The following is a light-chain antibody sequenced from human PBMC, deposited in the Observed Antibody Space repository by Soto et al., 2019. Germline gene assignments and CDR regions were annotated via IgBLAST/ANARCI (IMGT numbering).Light chain of an antibody. J-gene: IGKJ1*01. CDR1: KSVLDSSNNQNY. CDR2: WAS. CDR3: QQYYSSPRT. V-gene: IGKV4-1*01. Sequence: DIVMTQSPDSLAASLGERATINCKSSKSVLDSSNNQNYLAWYQQKPGQSPKLLFSWASTRESGVPDRFSGSGSATDFTLTISSLQAEDVAVYYCQQYYSSPRTFGQGTKVEIK.